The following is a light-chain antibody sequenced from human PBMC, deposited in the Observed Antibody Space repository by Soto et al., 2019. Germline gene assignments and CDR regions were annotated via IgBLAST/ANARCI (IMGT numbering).Light chain of an antibody. V-gene: IGKV1-5*03. J-gene: IGKJ5*01. CDR3: QQHNSFSIT. CDR2: KAS. Sequence: GDRVTVTCRASQSISTWLAWYQQKPGTAPKLLIYKASSLQSGVPSRFSGSGSGTEFTLTISSLQPDDFATYYCQQHNSFSITFGQGTRLEIK. CDR1: QSISTW.